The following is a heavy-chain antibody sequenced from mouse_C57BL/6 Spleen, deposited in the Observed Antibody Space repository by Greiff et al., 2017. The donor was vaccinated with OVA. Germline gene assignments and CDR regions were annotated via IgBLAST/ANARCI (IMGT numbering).Heavy chain of an antibody. Sequence: QVQLQQSGPELVKPGASVKISCKASGYAFSSSWMNWVKQRPGKGLEWIGRIYPGDGDTNYNGKFKGKATLTADKSSSTAYMQLSSLTSEDSAFXFCARSDYDSVWTWFAYWGQGTLVTVSA. CDR1: GYAFSSSW. V-gene: IGHV1-82*01. J-gene: IGHJ3*01. CDR2: IYPGDGDT. D-gene: IGHD2-4*01. CDR3: ARSDYDSVWTWFAY.